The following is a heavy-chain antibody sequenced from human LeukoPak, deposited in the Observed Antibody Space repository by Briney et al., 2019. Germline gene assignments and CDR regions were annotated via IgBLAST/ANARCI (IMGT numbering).Heavy chain of an antibody. CDR2: ITSNSNYI. CDR1: GFTFSTYS. D-gene: IGHD4-11*01. CDR3: AKENSRYSY. Sequence: GGSLRLSCAASGFTFSTYSMNWVRQAPGEGLEWVSSITSNSNYIYYADSVKGRFTISRDNSKNTLYLQMNSLRAEDTAVYYCAKENSRYSYWGQGTLVTVSS. J-gene: IGHJ4*02. V-gene: IGHV3-21*04.